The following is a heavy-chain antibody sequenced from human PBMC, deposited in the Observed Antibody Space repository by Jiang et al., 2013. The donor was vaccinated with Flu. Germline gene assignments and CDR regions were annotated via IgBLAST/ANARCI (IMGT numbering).Heavy chain of an antibody. D-gene: IGHD1-26*01. CDR3: AKGLYTGSYWEGY. CDR1: GLTFSSSV. CDR2: INSGGTT. Sequence: LLESGGGLVQPGGSLRLSCTTSGLTFSSSVMTWVRQAPGKGLEWVSSINSGGTTYYADSVRGRFTISRDNSKNTMSLQMNSLRAEDTAVYYCAKGLYTGSYWEGYWGQGTLVTVSS. V-gene: IGHV3-23*01. J-gene: IGHJ4*02.